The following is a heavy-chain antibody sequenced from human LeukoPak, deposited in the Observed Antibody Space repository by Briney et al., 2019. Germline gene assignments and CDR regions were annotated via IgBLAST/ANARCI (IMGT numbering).Heavy chain of an antibody. CDR1: GGSISSYY. D-gene: IGHD4-17*01. CDR3: ARYGDAPLHFDY. Sequence: SETLSLTCTVSGGSISSYYWSWIRQPPGKGLEWIGYIYYSGSTYYNPSLKSRVTISVDTSKNQFSLKLSSVTAADTAVYYCARYGDAPLHFDYWGQGTLVTVSS. V-gene: IGHV4-59*01. J-gene: IGHJ4*02. CDR2: IYYSGST.